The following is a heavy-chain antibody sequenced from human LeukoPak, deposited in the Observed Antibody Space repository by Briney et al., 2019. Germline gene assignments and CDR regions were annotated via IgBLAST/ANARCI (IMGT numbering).Heavy chain of an antibody. J-gene: IGHJ4*02. Sequence: GGSLRLSCAASGFTFSSYWMTWVRQAPGKGLEWVANIKPDGSEKYYVDSVKGRFTTSRDNAKNSLYLQMNSLRVEDTAIYYCARITRVRGARKDDYWGQGTLVTVSS. V-gene: IGHV3-7*01. CDR1: GFTFSSYW. CDR2: IKPDGSEK. D-gene: IGHD3-10*01. CDR3: ARITRVRGARKDDY.